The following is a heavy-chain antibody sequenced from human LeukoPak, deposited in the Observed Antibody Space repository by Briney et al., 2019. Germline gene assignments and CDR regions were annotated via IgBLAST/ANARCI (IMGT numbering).Heavy chain of an antibody. CDR2: IYYSGNT. D-gene: IGHD6-13*01. J-gene: IGHJ4*02. CDR1: GASISSYY. CDR3: ASGPYPAAGTDPQFDY. Sequence: PSETLSLTCTVSGASISSYYWSWLRQPPGKGLEWIGYIYYSGNTNFNPSLNNPSLKSRVTISVDASKNQFSLKLSSMTAADTAVYYCASGPYPAAGTDPQFDYWGQGTLVTVSS. V-gene: IGHV4-59*01.